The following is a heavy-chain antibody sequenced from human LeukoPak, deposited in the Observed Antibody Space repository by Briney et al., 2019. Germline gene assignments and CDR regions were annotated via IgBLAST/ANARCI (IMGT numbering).Heavy chain of an antibody. CDR3: ARVGQGYDSSGYYYMGYYFDY. Sequence: SETLSLTCTVSGGSISSYYWSWIRQPAGKGLEWIGRIYTSGSTNYNPSLKSRVTMSVDTSKNQFSLKLSSVTAADTAVYYCARVGQGYDSSGYYYMGYYFDYWGQGTLVTVSS. V-gene: IGHV4-4*07. CDR1: GGSISSYY. CDR2: IYTSGST. D-gene: IGHD3-22*01. J-gene: IGHJ4*02.